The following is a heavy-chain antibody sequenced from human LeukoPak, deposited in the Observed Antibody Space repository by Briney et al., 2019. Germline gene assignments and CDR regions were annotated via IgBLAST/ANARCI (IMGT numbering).Heavy chain of an antibody. J-gene: IGHJ6*02. Sequence: GGSLRLSCAASGFTFSSYAMSWVRQAPGKGLEWVSAISGSGGSTYYADSVKGRFTISRDNSKNTLYLQMNSLRAEDTAVYYCAKAPAGFWSGYYKSGMDVWGQGTTVTASS. CDR1: GFTFSSYA. V-gene: IGHV3-23*01. CDR3: AKAPAGFWSGYYKSGMDV. D-gene: IGHD3-3*01. CDR2: ISGSGGST.